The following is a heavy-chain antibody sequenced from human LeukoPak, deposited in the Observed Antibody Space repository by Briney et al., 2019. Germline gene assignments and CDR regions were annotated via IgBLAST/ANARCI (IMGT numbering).Heavy chain of an antibody. J-gene: IGHJ3*02. V-gene: IGHV3-33*08. D-gene: IGHD6-13*01. CDR1: GFTFSSYA. Sequence: GGSLRLSCAASGFTFSSYAMNWVRQAPGKGLEWVAVIWYGGSNKYYADSVKGRFTISRDNSKNTLYLQMNSLRAEDTAVYYCARGVAPRIAAAGSGAHDAFDIWGQGTMVTVSS. CDR3: ARGVAPRIAAAGSGAHDAFDI. CDR2: IWYGGSNK.